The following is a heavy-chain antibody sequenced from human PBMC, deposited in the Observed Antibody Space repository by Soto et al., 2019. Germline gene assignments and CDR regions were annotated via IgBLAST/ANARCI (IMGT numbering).Heavy chain of an antibody. Sequence: PGESLKISCKGSGYSFTSYWISWVRQMPGKGLEWMGIIYPGDSDTRYSPSFQGQVTISADKSISTAYLQWSSLKASDTAIYYCARPRREATANYYYYMDVWGKGTTVTVSS. J-gene: IGHJ6*03. CDR3: ARPRREATANYYYYMDV. V-gene: IGHV5-51*01. CDR2: IYPGDSDT. D-gene: IGHD1-26*01. CDR1: GYSFTSYW.